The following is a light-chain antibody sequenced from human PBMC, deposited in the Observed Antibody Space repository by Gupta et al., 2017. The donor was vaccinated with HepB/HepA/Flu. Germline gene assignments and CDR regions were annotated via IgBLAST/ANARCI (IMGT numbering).Light chain of an antibody. Sequence: QSALTQPTSVSGSPGQSTTIFCTGTTSDVGGYEYVSWYQKFPGKAPRLIIYDVSNRPSGVFSRFSGSKSGNTASLTISGLRTEDEADYYCSSYTSTSTLEVFGTGTKVTVL. CDR1: TSDVGGYEY. J-gene: IGLJ1*01. CDR2: DVS. V-gene: IGLV2-14*03. CDR3: SSYTSTSTLEV.